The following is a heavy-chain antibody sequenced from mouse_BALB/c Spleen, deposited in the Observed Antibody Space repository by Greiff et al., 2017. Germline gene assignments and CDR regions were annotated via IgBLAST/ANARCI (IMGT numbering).Heavy chain of an antibody. V-gene: IGHV1-54*01. Sequence: LVESGAELVRPVTSVKVSCKASGYAFTNYLIEWVKQRPGQGLEWIGVINPGSGGTNYNEKFKGKATLTADKSSSTAYMQLSSLTSDDSAVYFCARGGLHAMDYWGQGTSVTVSS. CDR3: ARGGLHAMDY. D-gene: IGHD2-4*01. CDR2: INPGSGGT. CDR1: GYAFTNYL. J-gene: IGHJ4*01.